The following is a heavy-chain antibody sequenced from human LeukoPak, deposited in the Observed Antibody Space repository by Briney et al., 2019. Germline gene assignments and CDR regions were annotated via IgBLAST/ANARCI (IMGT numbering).Heavy chain of an antibody. J-gene: IGHJ4*02. CDR3: ARAKYYDILTGYYPDY. V-gene: IGHV4-4*02. D-gene: IGHD3-9*01. CDR2: IYHSGST. CDR1: GGSISSSNW. Sequence: SETLSLTCAVSGGSISSSNWWSWVRQPPGKGLEWIGEIYHSGSTNYNPSLKSRVTISVDTSKNQFSLKLSSVTAADTAVYYCARAKYYDILTGYYPDYWGQGTLVTVSS.